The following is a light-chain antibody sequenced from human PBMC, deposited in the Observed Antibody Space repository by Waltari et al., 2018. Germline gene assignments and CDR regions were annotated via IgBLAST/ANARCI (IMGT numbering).Light chain of an antibody. CDR3: QQRRNWPWT. J-gene: IGKJ1*01. CDR2: DAF. V-gene: IGKV3-11*01. Sequence: ETVLPQSPATLSLSPGDRATFSCRASQNIDSYLAWYQQKPGQALRFLIFDAFNRPTGIPARFSGSRSGTDFNLTISSLESEDFAIYYCQQRRNWPWTFGQGTRVEIK. CDR1: QNIDSY.